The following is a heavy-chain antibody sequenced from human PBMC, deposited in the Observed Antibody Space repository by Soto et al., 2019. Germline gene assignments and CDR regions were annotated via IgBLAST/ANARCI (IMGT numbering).Heavy chain of an antibody. CDR2: INPSGGST. Sequence: ASVKVSCKASGYTFTSHYMHWVRQAPGQGLEWMGVINPSGGSTRYAQKFQGRVTMTRDTSTSTVYMELSSLRSEDSAVYYCARDLLLDYDTSGYSDAFDICGQGTMVTVSS. J-gene: IGHJ3*02. D-gene: IGHD3-22*01. V-gene: IGHV1-46*01. CDR3: ARDLLLDYDTSGYSDAFDI. CDR1: GYTFTSHY.